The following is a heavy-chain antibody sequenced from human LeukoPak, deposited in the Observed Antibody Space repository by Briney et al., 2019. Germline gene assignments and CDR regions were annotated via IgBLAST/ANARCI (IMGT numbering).Heavy chain of an antibody. CDR1: GFTFSSYG. V-gene: IGHV3-30*18. CDR2: ISYDGSNK. Sequence: GRSLRLSCAASGFTFSSYGMHWVRQAPGKGLEWVAVISYDGSNKYYADSVKGRFTISRDNSKNTLYLQMNSLRAEDTAVYYCAKGDYGDYTLAYWGQGTLVTVSS. D-gene: IGHD4-17*01. J-gene: IGHJ4*02. CDR3: AKGDYGDYTLAY.